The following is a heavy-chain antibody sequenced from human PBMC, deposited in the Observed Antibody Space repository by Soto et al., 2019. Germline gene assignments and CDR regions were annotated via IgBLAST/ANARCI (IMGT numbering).Heavy chain of an antibody. J-gene: IGHJ4*02. Sequence: GASVKVSCKASGGTFSSYAISWVRQAPGQGLEWMGGIIPIFGTANYAQKFQGRVTITADESTSTAYMELSSLRSEDTAVYYCAREWGIRGYYSSDYWGQGTLVTVSS. V-gene: IGHV1-69*13. D-gene: IGHD1-26*01. CDR3: AREWGIRGYYSSDY. CDR1: GGTFSSYA. CDR2: IIPIFGTA.